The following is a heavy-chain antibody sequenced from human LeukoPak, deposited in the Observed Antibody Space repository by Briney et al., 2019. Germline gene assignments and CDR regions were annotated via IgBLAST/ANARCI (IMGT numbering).Heavy chain of an antibody. J-gene: IGHJ4*02. CDR3: ARGPITFGGVITTPIDY. CDR1: GYTFTSYG. D-gene: IGHD3-16*02. V-gene: IGHV1-18*01. CDR2: ISAYNGNT. Sequence: ASVKVSCKASGYTFTSYGISWVRQAPGQGLEWMGWISAYNGNTNYAQKLQGRVTMTADTSTSTAYMELSSLRSEDTAVYYCARGPITFGGVITTPIDYWGQGTLVTVSS.